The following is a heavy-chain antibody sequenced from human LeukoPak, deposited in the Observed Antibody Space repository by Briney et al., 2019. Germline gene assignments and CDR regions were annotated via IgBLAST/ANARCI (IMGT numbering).Heavy chain of an antibody. CDR1: GDSISSDYY. Sequence: PSETLSLTCTVSGDSISSDYYWGWIRQPPGKGLEWIGSIHHAGITYYNPSLKSRVTISVDTSKNQFSLKLSSVTAADTAVYYCARDRWFGELNWFDPWGQGTLVTVSS. CDR3: ARDRWFGELNWFDP. J-gene: IGHJ5*02. D-gene: IGHD3-10*01. CDR2: IHHAGIT. V-gene: IGHV4-38-2*02.